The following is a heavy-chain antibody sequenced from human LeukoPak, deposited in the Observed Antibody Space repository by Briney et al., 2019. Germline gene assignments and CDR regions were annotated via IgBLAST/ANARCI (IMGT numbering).Heavy chain of an antibody. Sequence: ASVKVSCKASGYTFTDYYIHWVRQAPGQGLEWMGWINPNSGGTNYPQKFQGRVTMTRDTSIGTAYMELSRLRSDDTAVYYCARARYSSSVFDYWGQGTLDTVSS. CDR1: GYTFTDYY. D-gene: IGHD6-13*01. J-gene: IGHJ4*02. CDR3: ARARYSSSVFDY. V-gene: IGHV1-2*02. CDR2: INPNSGGT.